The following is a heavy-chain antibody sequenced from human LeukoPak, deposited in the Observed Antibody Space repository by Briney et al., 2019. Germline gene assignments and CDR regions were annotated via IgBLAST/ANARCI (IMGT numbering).Heavy chain of an antibody. CDR3: AGDTGGGVSLYYFDY. D-gene: IGHD4-23*01. V-gene: IGHV4-31*03. CDR1: GCSISSGGYY. CDR2: IYYSGST. J-gene: IGHJ4*02. Sequence: SQTLCLTCTVSGCSISSGGYYWSWISQHPGKGLEWIGYIYYSGSTYYNPSLKSRVTISVDISKNQFSLKLSSLTAADTAVYYCAGDTGGGVSLYYFDYWSQGTLVTVSS.